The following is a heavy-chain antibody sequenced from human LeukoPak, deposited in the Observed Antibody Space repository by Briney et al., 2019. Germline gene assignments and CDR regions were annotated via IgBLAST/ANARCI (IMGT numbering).Heavy chain of an antibody. V-gene: IGHV4-31*03. CDR1: GGSISSDGYH. J-gene: IGHJ4*02. CDR2: IYHSGST. Sequence: SETLSLTCTVSGGSISSDGYHWSWIRQHPGKGLEWIGYIYHSGSTHYNPSLKSRVVISVDTSKNQSSLKLSSVTAADTAVYYCAREMFHDYVWGSYRHFDYWGQGTLVTVSS. CDR3: AREMFHDYVWGSYRHFDY. D-gene: IGHD3-16*02.